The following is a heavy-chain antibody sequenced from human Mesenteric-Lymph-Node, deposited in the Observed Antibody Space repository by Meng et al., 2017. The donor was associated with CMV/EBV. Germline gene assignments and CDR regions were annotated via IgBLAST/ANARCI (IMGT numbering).Heavy chain of an antibody. CDR3: VKMSTVYLLQNLDAFDI. CDR1: GFSFSIYA. Sequence: GGSLRLSCAASGFSFSIYAMSWVRQAPGKGLEWVSGISASGITTYYGDSVKGRFTISRDNSKNTLYLEMTSLRGEDTALYFCVKMSTVYLLQNLDAFDIWGQGTMVTVS. D-gene: IGHD2/OR15-2a*01. CDR2: ISASGITT. V-gene: IGHV3-23*01. J-gene: IGHJ3*02.